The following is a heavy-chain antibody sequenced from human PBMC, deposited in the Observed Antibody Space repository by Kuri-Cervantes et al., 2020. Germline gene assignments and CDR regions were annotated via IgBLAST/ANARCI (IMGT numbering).Heavy chain of an antibody. Sequence: GESLKISCAASGFTFSSYGMHWVRQAPGKGLEWVANIKQDGSEKYYVDSVKGRFTISRDNAKNSLYLQMNSLRAEDTAVYYCVRDLYGAGPFWGQGTLVTSPQ. CDR1: GFTFSSYG. CDR2: IKQDGSEK. CDR3: VRDLYGAGPF. V-gene: IGHV3-7*04. J-gene: IGHJ4*02. D-gene: IGHD4-17*01.